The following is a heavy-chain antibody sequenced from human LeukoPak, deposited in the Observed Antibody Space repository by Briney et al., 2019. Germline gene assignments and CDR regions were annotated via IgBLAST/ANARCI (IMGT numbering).Heavy chain of an antibody. Sequence: SETLSLTCAVYGGSFSGYYWSWIRQPPGKGLEWIGYIYYSGSTNYNPSLKSRVTISVDTSKNQFSLKLSSVTAADTAVYYCARDVGYCSGGSCYEPNWFDPWGQGTLVTVSS. CDR1: GGSFSGYY. D-gene: IGHD2-15*01. V-gene: IGHV4-59*01. CDR3: ARDVGYCSGGSCYEPNWFDP. CDR2: IYYSGST. J-gene: IGHJ5*02.